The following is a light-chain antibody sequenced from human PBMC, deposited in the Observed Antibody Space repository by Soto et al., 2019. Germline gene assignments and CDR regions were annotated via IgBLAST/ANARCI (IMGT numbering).Light chain of an antibody. V-gene: IGKV3-11*01. J-gene: IGKJ3*01. CDR2: DAS. Sequence: EIVLTQSPATLSLSPGERATLSCRASQSVSRHLAWYQQKPGQAPRLLIYDASNRATGIPARFSGSGSGTDFTLTISSLEAEDCAVYYCQQRSNWAGTFGPGTKVDIK. CDR3: QQRSNWAGT. CDR1: QSVSRH.